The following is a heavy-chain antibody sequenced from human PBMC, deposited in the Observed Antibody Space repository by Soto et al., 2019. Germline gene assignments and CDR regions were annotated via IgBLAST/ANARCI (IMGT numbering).Heavy chain of an antibody. D-gene: IGHD2-2*01. Sequence: QVQLQESGPGLVKPSETLSLTCTVSGGSISSSYWSWIRQPAGKGLEWIGRIYASGSTNYNPSLKSQVTMSVDTSKNQFSLKLRSVTAADTAVYYCARACSSTSCYDVFDYWGQGTLVTVSS. CDR3: ARACSSTSCYDVFDY. CDR2: IYASGST. V-gene: IGHV4-4*07. J-gene: IGHJ4*02. CDR1: GGSISSSY.